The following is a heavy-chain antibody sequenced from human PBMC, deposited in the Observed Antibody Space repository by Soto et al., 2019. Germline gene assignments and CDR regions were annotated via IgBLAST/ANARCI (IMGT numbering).Heavy chain of an antibody. D-gene: IGHD1-7*01. CDR1: GFTFDDYT. J-gene: IGHJ6*02. Sequence: EVQLVESGGVVVQPGGSLRLSCAASGFTFDDYTMHWVRQAPGKGLEWVSLISWDGGTTYYADSVKGRFTISRDNSKNSLYLQMNSLRTEDTDLYYCAKDIRSSAETRVYYGMDVWGQGTTVTVSS. V-gene: IGHV3-43*01. CDR3: AKDIRSSAETRVYYGMDV. CDR2: ISWDGGTT.